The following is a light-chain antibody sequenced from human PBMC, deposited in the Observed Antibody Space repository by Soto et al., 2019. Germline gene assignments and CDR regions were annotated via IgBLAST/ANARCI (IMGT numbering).Light chain of an antibody. CDR2: GNS. Sequence: QSVLTQPPSVSGAPGQRVTISCTGSSSNIGAGYDVHWYQQLPGTAPKLLIYGNSNRPSGVPDRFSGSKSGTSASLAITGLQAADEADYYCAAWDDSLNGSNWVFGEGTKLTVL. V-gene: IGLV1-40*01. CDR3: AAWDDSLNGSNWV. J-gene: IGLJ3*02. CDR1: SSNIGAGYD.